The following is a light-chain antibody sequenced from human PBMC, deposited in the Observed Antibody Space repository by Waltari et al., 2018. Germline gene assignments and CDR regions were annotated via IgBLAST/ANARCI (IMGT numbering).Light chain of an antibody. CDR1: QSLVHSDGNTY. V-gene: IGKV2-24*01. J-gene: IGKJ2*01. CDR3: MQATRFPRS. CDR2: KIS. Sequence: DIVMTQTPLSSPVTLGQPASISCRSSQSLVHSDGNTYLSWLHQRPGQPPRLLIYKISNRSSGVPDRFSGSGAGTDFTLKISSVDAEDVGVYYCMQATRFPRSFGQGTKLDIK.